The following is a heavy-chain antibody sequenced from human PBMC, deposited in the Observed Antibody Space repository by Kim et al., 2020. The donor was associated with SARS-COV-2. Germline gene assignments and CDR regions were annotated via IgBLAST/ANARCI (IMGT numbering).Heavy chain of an antibody. D-gene: IGHD1-26*01. CDR3: ARVGAVGAAEHY. CDR2: ISSSSSYI. J-gene: IGHJ4*02. CDR1: GFTFSSYS. V-gene: IGHV3-21*01. Sequence: GGSLRLSCAASGFTFSSYSMNWVRQAPGKGLEWVSSISSSSSYIYYADSVKGRFTISRDNAKNSLYLQMNSLRAEDTAVYYCARVGAVGAAEHYWGQGTLVTVSS.